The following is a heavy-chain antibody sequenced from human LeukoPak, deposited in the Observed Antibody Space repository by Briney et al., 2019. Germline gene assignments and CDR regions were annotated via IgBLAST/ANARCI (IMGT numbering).Heavy chain of an antibody. CDR2: IYYSGTT. CDR3: ARAFPESRFGF. Sequence: SETLSLTCIVSGGSISNSNYYWGWIRQPPGKGLEWIGSIYYSGTTYYNPSLKSRVTISVDTSKNQFSLMVTSVTAADTAVYYCARAFPESRFGFWGQGTLVTVSS. D-gene: IGHD2/OR15-2a*01. V-gene: IGHV4-39*07. J-gene: IGHJ4*02. CDR1: GGSISNSNYY.